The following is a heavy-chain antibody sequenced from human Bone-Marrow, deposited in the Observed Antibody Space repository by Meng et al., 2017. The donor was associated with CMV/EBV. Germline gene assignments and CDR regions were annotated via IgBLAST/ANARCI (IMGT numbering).Heavy chain of an antibody. CDR2: FDPEDGET. Sequence: ASVKVSCKVSGYTLTELSRHWVRQAPGKGLEWMGGFDPEDGETIYAQKFQGRVTMTEDTSTDTAYMELSSLRSEDTAVYYCARDLRRGYSNYYYYYGMDVWGQGTTVTVSS. CDR3: ARDLRRGYSNYYYYYGMDV. CDR1: GYTLTELS. V-gene: IGHV1-24*01. J-gene: IGHJ6*02. D-gene: IGHD4-11*01.